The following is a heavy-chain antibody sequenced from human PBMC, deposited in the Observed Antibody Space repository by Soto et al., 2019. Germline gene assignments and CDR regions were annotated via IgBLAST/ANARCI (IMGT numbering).Heavy chain of an antibody. Sequence: QVQLQQWGAGLLKPSETLSLTCAVHGGSFTGYSWSWIRQSPGKGLEWIGEINHSGSTTYNPSLKSRVTISGDTSKNQFSLNLSSVTAADTAVYYCARNRAFDIWGQGTMVTVS. CDR3: ARNRAFDI. CDR1: GGSFTGYS. V-gene: IGHV4-34*01. J-gene: IGHJ3*02. CDR2: INHSGST.